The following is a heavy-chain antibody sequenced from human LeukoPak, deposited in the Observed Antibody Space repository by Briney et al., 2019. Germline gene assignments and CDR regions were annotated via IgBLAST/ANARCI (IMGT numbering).Heavy chain of an antibody. J-gene: IGHJ4*02. CDR1: GYTFTSYY. D-gene: IGHD6-19*01. CDR3: AREAHDVYHSGWYGD. Sequence: GASVKVSCKASGYTFTSYYMHWVRQAPGQGLEWMGIINPSGGSTSYAQKFQGRVTMTRDTSTSTVYMELSSLRSEDTAVYYCAREAHDVYHSGWYGDWGQGTLVTVSS. CDR2: INPSGGST. V-gene: IGHV1-46*01.